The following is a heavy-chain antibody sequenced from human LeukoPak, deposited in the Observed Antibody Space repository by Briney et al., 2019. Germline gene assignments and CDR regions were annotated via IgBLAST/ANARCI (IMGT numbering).Heavy chain of an antibody. CDR1: SGSISDSNFY. CDR2: IFYSGST. D-gene: IGHD3-9*01. CDR3: ARGGRWLPLPFDY. V-gene: IGHV4-39*07. Sequence: KPSETLSLTCTVSSGSISDSNFYWGWIRQPPGKGLEWVGSIFYSGSTNYNPSLKSRVTISVDTSKNQFSLKLSSVTAADTAVYYCARGGRWLPLPFDYWGQGTLVTVSS. J-gene: IGHJ4*02.